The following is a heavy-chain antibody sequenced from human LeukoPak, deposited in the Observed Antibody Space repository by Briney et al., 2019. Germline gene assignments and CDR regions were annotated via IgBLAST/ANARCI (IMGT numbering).Heavy chain of an antibody. CDR3: ARSWIAADFDY. Sequence: PSETLSLTCTVYSLSISNSRYVWGCIRQVPAEGLEWIGSIYYRATTYYNPSLNSRVTLSLHTSQTQFSPTLSSVTAAGTAVYYCARSWIAADFDYWGQGTLVTVSS. CDR1: SLSISNSRYV. J-gene: IGHJ4*02. CDR2: IYYRATT. V-gene: IGHV4-39*01. D-gene: IGHD6-13*01.